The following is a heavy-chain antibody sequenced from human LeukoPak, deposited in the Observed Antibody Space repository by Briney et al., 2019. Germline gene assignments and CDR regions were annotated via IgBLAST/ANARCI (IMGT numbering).Heavy chain of an antibody. Sequence: PSETLSLTCAVYGGSFSGYYWSWIRQPPGKGLEWIGETNHSGSTNYNPSLKSRVTISVDTSKNQFSLKLSSVTAADTAVYYCARQGYCSSTSCSRPNWFDPWGQGTLVTVSS. CDR1: GGSFSGYY. V-gene: IGHV4-34*01. D-gene: IGHD2-2*01. CDR2: TNHSGST. CDR3: ARQGYCSSTSCSRPNWFDP. J-gene: IGHJ5*02.